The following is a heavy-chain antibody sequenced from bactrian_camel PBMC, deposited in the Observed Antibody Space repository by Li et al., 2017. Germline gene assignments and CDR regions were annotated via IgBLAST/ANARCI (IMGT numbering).Heavy chain of an antibody. Sequence: DVQLVESGGGLVQPGGSLRLSCSASGFAFSTYAMSWVRQAPGKGLEWVASINSGGTNTYYRDSLMGRFTISRDNAKNTLSLQLNSLKTEDTAMYYCVTGYDGSWYWGLYEYNYWGQGTQVTVS. CDR1: GFAFSTYA. V-gene: IGHV3S31*01. J-gene: IGHJ4*01. CDR2: INSGGTNT. D-gene: IGHD6*01. CDR3: VTGYDGSWYWGLYEYNY.